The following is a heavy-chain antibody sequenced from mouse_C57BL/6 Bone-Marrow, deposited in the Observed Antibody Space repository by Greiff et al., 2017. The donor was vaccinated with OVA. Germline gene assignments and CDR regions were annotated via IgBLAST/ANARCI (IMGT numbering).Heavy chain of an antibody. CDR3: ARGGTWRLH. V-gene: IGHV1-59*01. Sequence: QVQLQQPGAELVRPGTSVKLSCKASGYTFTSYWMHWVKQRPGQGLEWIGVIDPSDSYTNYNQKFKGKATLTVDTSSSTAYMQLSSLTSEDSAVYYCARGGTWRLHWGQGTTLTVSS. J-gene: IGHJ2*01. CDR1: GYTFTSYW. CDR2: IDPSDSYT. D-gene: IGHD3-1*01.